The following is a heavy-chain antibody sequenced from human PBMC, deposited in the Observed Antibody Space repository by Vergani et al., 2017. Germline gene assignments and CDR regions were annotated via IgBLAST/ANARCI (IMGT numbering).Heavy chain of an antibody. D-gene: IGHD3-10*01. CDR3: ARGQGREGSGWFDP. J-gene: IGHJ5*02. CDR1: GGSFSGYY. CDR2: INHSGST. V-gene: IGHV4-34*01. Sequence: QVQLQQWGAGLLKPSETLSLTCAVYGGSFSGYYWSWIPQPPGKGLEWIGEINHSGSTNYNPSLKSRVTISVDTSKNQFSLKLSSVTAADTAVYYCARGQGREGSGWFDPWGQGTLVTVSS.